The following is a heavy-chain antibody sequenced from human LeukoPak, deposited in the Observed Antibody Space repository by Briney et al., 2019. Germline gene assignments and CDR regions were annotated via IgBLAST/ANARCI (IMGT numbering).Heavy chain of an antibody. J-gene: IGHJ4*02. CDR2: IYHSGST. D-gene: IGHD6-13*01. Sequence: NPSETLSLTCAVSGYSISSGYYWGWIRQPPGKGLEWIGSIYHSGSTNYNPSLKSRVTISVDTSKNQFSLKLSSVTAADTAVYYCARGHQQLPQDYWGQGTLVTVSS. V-gene: IGHV4-38-2*01. CDR3: ARGHQQLPQDY. CDR1: GYSISSGYY.